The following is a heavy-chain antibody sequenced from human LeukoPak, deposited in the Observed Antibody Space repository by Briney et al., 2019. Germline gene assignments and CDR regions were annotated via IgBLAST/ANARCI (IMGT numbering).Heavy chain of an antibody. V-gene: IGHV1-69*04. CDR1: GYSFTSYG. D-gene: IGHD3-10*01. Sequence: SVKVSCKASGYSFTSYGISWVRQAPGQGLEGMRRIIPILGIANYAQKFQGRVTITADKSTSTAYMELSSLRSEDTAVYYCARDLGWFGELLPPGYFQHWGQGTLVTVSS. J-gene: IGHJ1*01. CDR2: IIPILGIA. CDR3: ARDLGWFGELLPPGYFQH.